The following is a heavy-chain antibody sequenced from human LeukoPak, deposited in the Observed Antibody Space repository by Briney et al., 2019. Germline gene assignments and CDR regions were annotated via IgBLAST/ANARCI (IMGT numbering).Heavy chain of an antibody. Sequence: GGPLRLSCAASGFTFDDYAMHWVRQAPGEGVEWVSGISWNSGSIGYADSVKGRFTISRDNAKNSLYLQMNSLRAEDTALYYCAKEKEIDSSGYYVWFDPWGQGTLVTVSS. D-gene: IGHD3-22*01. CDR2: ISWNSGSI. CDR3: AKEKEIDSSGYYVWFDP. CDR1: GFTFDDYA. J-gene: IGHJ5*02. V-gene: IGHV3-9*01.